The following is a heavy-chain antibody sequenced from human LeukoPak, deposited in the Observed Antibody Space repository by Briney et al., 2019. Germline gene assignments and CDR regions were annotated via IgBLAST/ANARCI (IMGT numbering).Heavy chain of an antibody. CDR2: ISYDGSNK. D-gene: IGHD3-22*01. V-gene: IGHV3-30-3*01. CDR3: ARDFRPSYYYDSSGYYPCD. J-gene: IGHJ4*02. Sequence: PGRSLRLSCAASGFTFSSYAMHWVRQAPGKGLEWVAVISYDGSNKYYADSVKGRFTISRDNSKNTLYLQMNSLRAEDTAVYYCARDFRPSYYYDSSGYYPCDWGQGTLVTVSS. CDR1: GFTFSSYA.